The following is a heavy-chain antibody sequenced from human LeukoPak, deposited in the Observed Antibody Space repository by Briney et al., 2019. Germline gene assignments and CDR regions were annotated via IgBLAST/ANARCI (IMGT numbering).Heavy chain of an antibody. CDR1: GCSISSYY. J-gene: IGHJ5*02. Sequence: PSETLSLTCTVSGCSISSYYWSWIRQPPGKGLEWIGYIYYSGSTNYNPSLKSRVTISVDTSKNQFSLKLSSVTAADTAVYYCARASYDFWSGYFTWFDPWGQGTLVTVSS. D-gene: IGHD3-3*01. V-gene: IGHV4-59*01. CDR2: IYYSGST. CDR3: ARASYDFWSGYFTWFDP.